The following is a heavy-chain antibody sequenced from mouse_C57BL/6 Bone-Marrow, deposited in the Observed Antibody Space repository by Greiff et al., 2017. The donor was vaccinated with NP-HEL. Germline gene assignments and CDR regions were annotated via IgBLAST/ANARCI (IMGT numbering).Heavy chain of an antibody. CDR1: GYTFTDYY. V-gene: IGHV1-75*01. Sequence: QVQLQQSGPELVKPGASVKISCKASGYTFTDYYINWVKQRPGQGLEWIGWIFPGSGSTYYNEKFKGKATLTVAKSSSTAYMLLSSLTSEDSAVYFCARSGVYYYGSSYEGYAMDYWGQGTSVTVSS. J-gene: IGHJ4*01. D-gene: IGHD1-1*01. CDR2: IFPGSGST. CDR3: ARSGVYYYGSSYEGYAMDY.